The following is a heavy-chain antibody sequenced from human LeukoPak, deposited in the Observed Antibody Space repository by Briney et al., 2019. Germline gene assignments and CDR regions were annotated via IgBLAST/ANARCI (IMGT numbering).Heavy chain of an antibody. V-gene: IGHV3-30*18. J-gene: IGHJ4*02. CDR3: AKDAGPRGTYSGLFDY. CDR1: GFTFNTYG. CDR2: ISYDASNK. D-gene: IGHD1-26*01. Sequence: GGSLRLSCAASGFTFNTYGMHWVRQAPGKGLELVAVISYDASNKNYADPVKGRFTISRDYSKNTVYLQMNSLRAEDTAVYFCAKDAGPRGTYSGLFDYWGQGTLVAVSP.